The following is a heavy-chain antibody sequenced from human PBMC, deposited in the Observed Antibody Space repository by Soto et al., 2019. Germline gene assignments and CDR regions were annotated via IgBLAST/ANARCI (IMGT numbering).Heavy chain of an antibody. D-gene: IGHD3-22*01. V-gene: IGHV1-69*13. J-gene: IGHJ3*02. Sequence: GASVKVSCKASGGTFSSYAISWVRQAPGQGLEWMGGIIPIFGTANYAQKFQGRVTITADESTSTAYMELSSVRSEDTAVYYCARELLYYDSAFWAFDIWGQGTMVTVSS. CDR3: ARELLYYDSAFWAFDI. CDR1: GGTFSSYA. CDR2: IIPIFGTA.